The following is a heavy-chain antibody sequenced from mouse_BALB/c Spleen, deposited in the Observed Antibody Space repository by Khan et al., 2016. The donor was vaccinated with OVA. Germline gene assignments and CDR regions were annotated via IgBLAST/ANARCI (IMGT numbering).Heavy chain of an antibody. D-gene: IGHD2-10*01. CDR2: IWGDGST. CDR1: GFSLTGYG. V-gene: IGHV2-6-7*01. J-gene: IGHJ4*01. CDR3: AKAYYGNYREAMDY. Sequence: QVQLKQSGPGLVAPSQSLSITCNVSGFSLTGYGVNWVRQPPGKGLEWLGMIWGDGSTDYNSALNSRLSICKDNSKCQVFLTMNSQQTDDTARYYCAKAYYGNYREAMDYWGQGTSVTVSS.